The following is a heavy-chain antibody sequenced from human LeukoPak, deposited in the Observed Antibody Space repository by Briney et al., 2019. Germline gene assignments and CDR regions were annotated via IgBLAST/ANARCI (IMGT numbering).Heavy chain of an antibody. D-gene: IGHD3-10*01. CDR3: AKDPVGSGSYYPDY. CDR2: IWYDGSHK. V-gene: IGHV3-33*06. CDR1: GFTFSTYG. Sequence: GRSLRLSCAASGFTFSTYGMHWVRQAPGKGLEWVAVIWYDGSHKDYADSVKGRFSISRDNSKNTLYLQMNSLRAEDTAVYYCAKDPVGSGSYYPDYWGQGTLVTVPS. J-gene: IGHJ4*02.